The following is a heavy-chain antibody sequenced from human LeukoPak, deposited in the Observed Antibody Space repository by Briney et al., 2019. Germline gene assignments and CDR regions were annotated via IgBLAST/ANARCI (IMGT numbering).Heavy chain of an antibody. CDR2: IIPILGIA. V-gene: IGHV1-69*04. CDR1: GGTFSSYA. CDR3: ARAAPGILNEYFQH. D-gene: IGHD6-13*01. J-gene: IGHJ1*01. Sequence: SVKVSCKASGGTFSSYAISWVRQAPGQGLEWMGRIIPILGIANYAQKFQGRVTITADKSTSTAYMELSSLRSEDTAVYYCARAAPGILNEYFQHWGQGTLVTVSS.